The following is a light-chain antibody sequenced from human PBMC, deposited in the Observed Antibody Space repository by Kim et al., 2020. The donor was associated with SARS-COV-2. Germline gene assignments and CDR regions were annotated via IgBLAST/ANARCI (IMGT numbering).Light chain of an antibody. Sequence: SSELTQDPAVSVALGQTVLITCQGDSLRNYYASWYQQRPGQAPRLLIYGKNSRPSRISDRFSGSTSGNTASLTITATQAEDEADYFCSSRDSSGDNVMLFGGGTQLTVL. CDR1: SLRNYY. J-gene: IGLJ3*02. CDR2: GKN. CDR3: SSRDSSGDNVML. V-gene: IGLV3-19*01.